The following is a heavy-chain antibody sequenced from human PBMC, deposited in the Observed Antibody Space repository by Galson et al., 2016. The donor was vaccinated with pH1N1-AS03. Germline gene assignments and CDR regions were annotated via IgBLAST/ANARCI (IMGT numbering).Heavy chain of an antibody. Sequence: SVKVSCKASGYKFTSYGVSWVRQAPGQGLEWMGWISGYNINAKYAEKFQGRVTLTTDKSTSTAYMELRSLTSADTAVYFCARDGDIVIVPSAIDYYGMDVWGQGTTVTVSS. V-gene: IGHV1-18*01. CDR2: ISGYNINA. CDR3: ARDGDIVIVPSAIDYYGMDV. J-gene: IGHJ6*02. D-gene: IGHD2-2*01. CDR1: GYKFTSYG.